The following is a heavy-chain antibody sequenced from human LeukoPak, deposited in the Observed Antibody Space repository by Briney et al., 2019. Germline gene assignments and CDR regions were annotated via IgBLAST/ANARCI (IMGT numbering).Heavy chain of an antibody. CDR3: ARQYYYDSSGYYYPWDYYYMDV. Sequence: SETLSLTCAVYGGSFSGYYWSWIRQPPGKGLEWIGEINHSGSTYYNPSLKSRVTISVDTSKNQFSLKLSSVTAADTAVYYCARQYYYDSSGYYYPWDYYYMDVWGKGTTVTISS. V-gene: IGHV4-34*01. J-gene: IGHJ6*03. D-gene: IGHD3-22*01. CDR2: INHSGST. CDR1: GGSFSGYY.